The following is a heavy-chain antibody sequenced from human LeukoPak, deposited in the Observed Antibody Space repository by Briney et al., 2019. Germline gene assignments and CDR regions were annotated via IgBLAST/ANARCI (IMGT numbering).Heavy chain of an antibody. Sequence: PSETLSLTCTVSGDSISSYYWSWIRQPAGKGLEWIGRIYTSGSTNYNPSLKSRGTMSVDTSNNQFSLKLSSVTAADMAVYYCARLPTDDAFDIWGQGAMVTISS. V-gene: IGHV4-4*07. CDR2: IYTSGST. CDR3: ARLPTDDAFDI. D-gene: IGHD1-26*01. CDR1: GDSISSYY. J-gene: IGHJ3*02.